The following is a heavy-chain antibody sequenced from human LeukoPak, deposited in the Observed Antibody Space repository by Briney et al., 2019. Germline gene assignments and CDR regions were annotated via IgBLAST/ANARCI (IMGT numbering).Heavy chain of an antibody. J-gene: IGHJ6*03. CDR1: GYIFTGYY. V-gene: IGHV1-2*06. D-gene: IGHD3-22*01. CDR3: ARDHYDSSGYYHYYYYMDV. Sequence: ASVKVSCKASGYIFTGYYMHWVRQAPGQGLEWMGRINPNSGGTNYAQKFQGRVTMTRDTSISTAYMELSRLRSDDTAVYYCARDHYDSSGYYHYYYYMDVWGKGTTVTVSS. CDR2: INPNSGGT.